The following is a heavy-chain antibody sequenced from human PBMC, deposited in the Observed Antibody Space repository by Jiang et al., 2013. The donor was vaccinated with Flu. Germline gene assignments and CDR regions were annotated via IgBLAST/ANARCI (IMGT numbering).Heavy chain of an antibody. V-gene: IGHV3-23*01. Sequence: VQLLESGGGLVQPGGSLRLSCAASGFTFNIYAMTWVRQAPGKGLEWVSGITASGGTTYYGDSVKGRFTISRDNSDNTLYLQMNSLRAEDTAVYYCAKAPPGSTANYYGMDVLGPRDHGSPSP. CDR1: GFTFNIYA. CDR3: AKAPPGSTANYYGMDV. D-gene: IGHD1-14*01. J-gene: IGHJ6*02. CDR2: ITASGGTT.